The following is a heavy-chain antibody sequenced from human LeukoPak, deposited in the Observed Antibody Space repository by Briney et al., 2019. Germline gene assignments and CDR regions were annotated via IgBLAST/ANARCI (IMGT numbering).Heavy chain of an antibody. CDR3: ARDYAYDSSGFRSFGMDV. CDR1: GGSINGYY. D-gene: IGHD3-22*01. J-gene: IGHJ6*02. CDR2: IYYSGST. Sequence: SETLSLTCTVSGGSINGYYWNWIRQAPGKGGKGLECIGHIYYSGSTNYNPSLKSRVTISIDTSKRQFSLKLSSVTAADTAVYYCARDYAYDSSGFRSFGMDVWGQGTTVIVSS. V-gene: IGHV4-59*01.